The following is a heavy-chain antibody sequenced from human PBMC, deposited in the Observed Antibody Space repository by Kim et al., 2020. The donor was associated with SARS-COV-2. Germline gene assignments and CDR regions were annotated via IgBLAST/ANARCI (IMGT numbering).Heavy chain of an antibody. Sequence: GESLKISCEASGYSFTSYWVTWVRQMSGKGLEWMGTIDPSDSYTNYSPSFQGHVTISADKSISTAYLQWSSLKASDTAMYYCARRRSGSYYLHYGMDVWGQGTTVTVSS. D-gene: IGHD1-26*01. CDR2: IDPSDSYT. CDR3: ARRRSGSYYLHYGMDV. CDR1: GYSFTSYW. V-gene: IGHV5-10-1*01. J-gene: IGHJ6*02.